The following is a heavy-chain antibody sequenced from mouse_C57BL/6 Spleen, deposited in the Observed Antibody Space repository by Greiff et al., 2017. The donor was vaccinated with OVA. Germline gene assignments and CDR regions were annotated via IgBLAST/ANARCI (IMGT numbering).Heavy chain of an antibody. D-gene: IGHD6-1*01. Sequence: VKLQESGPGLVQPSQSLSITCTASGFSLTSYGVHWVRQSPGKGLEWLGVIWSGGSTDYNAAFISRLSISKDNSKSQVFFKMNSLQADDTAIYYCARMRGTLYYFDDWGQGTTLTVSS. CDR1: GFSLTSYG. CDR2: IWSGGST. V-gene: IGHV2-2*01. J-gene: IGHJ2*01. CDR3: ARMRGTLYYFDD.